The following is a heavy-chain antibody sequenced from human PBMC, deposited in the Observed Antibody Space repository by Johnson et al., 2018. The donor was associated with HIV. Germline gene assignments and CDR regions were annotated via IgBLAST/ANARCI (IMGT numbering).Heavy chain of an antibody. CDR2: IGYDGSNK. CDR1: GLTFSNYG. J-gene: IGHJ3*02. Sequence: QVQLVESGGGVVQPGGSLRISCAASGLTFSNYGMHWVRQPPGKGLEGVAFIGYDGSNKYYADSVKGRFTISRDNSKNTLYLQMNSLRAEDTDVYYCAKVNAGIDAFDSWGQGTMVTVSS. V-gene: IGHV3-30*02. D-gene: IGHD6-13*01. CDR3: AKVNAGIDAFDS.